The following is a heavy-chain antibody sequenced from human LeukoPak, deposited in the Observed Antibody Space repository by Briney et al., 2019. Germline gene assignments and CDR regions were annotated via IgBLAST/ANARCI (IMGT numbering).Heavy chain of an antibody. CDR1: GFTFGDCA. CDR3: TRHHDFWSVSDY. CDR2: IRSRTYGGTT. V-gene: IGHV3-49*03. D-gene: IGHD3/OR15-3a*01. J-gene: IGHJ4*02. Sequence: GGSLRLSCTASGFTFGDCAMSWFRQAPGKGLEGVGLIRSRTYGGTTEYAASVKGRFTISRDDSKTIANLEMKSLTPEDTVIYCCTRHHDFWSVSDYWGQGTLVTVSS.